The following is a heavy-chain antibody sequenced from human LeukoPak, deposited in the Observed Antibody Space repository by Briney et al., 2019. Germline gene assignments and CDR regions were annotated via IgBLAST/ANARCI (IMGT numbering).Heavy chain of an antibody. CDR2: ISAYNGNT. Sequence: ASVTVSCTASSYIFINYGISWVRQAPGQGLEWMGWISAYNGNTNYAQNLQGRVTMTTDTSTSIAYMELRSLRSDDTAMYYCARGNYDILTGPRRTDAFDIWGQGTMVTVSS. J-gene: IGHJ3*02. CDR3: ARGNYDILTGPRRTDAFDI. D-gene: IGHD3-9*01. CDR1: SYIFINYG. V-gene: IGHV1-18*01.